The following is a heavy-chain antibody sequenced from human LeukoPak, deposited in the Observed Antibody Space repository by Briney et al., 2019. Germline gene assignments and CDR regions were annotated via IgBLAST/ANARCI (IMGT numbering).Heavy chain of an antibody. Sequence: PGGSLRLSCAASGFTFSNYWMHWVRQAPGKGLEWVAVIWYDGSKTYYADSVKGRFTISRDNSKNTLYFKMNSLRAEDTAVYYCARDPRGVAVAGTFDYWGQGTLVTVSS. CDR2: IWYDGSKT. V-gene: IGHV3-33*08. CDR3: ARDPRGVAVAGTFDY. CDR1: GFTFSNYW. D-gene: IGHD6-19*01. J-gene: IGHJ4*02.